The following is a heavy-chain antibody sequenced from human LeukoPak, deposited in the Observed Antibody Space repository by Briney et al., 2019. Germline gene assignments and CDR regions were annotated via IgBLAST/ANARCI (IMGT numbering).Heavy chain of an antibody. Sequence: ASVKVSCKASGYTFTGYYMHWVRQAPGQGLEWMGWISAYNGNTNYAQKLQGRVTMTTDTSTSTAYMELRSLRSDDTAVYYCARDSYYYDSSGYYYYYGMDVWGQGTTVTVSS. D-gene: IGHD3-22*01. V-gene: IGHV1-18*04. CDR2: ISAYNGNT. J-gene: IGHJ6*02. CDR3: ARDSYYYDSSGYYYYYGMDV. CDR1: GYTFTGYY.